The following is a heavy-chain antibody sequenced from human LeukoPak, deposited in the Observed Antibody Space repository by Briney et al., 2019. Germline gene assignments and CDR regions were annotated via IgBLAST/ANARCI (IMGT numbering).Heavy chain of an antibody. Sequence: SGPTLVHPTQTLTLTCTFSGFSLTTSGVGVGWLRQPPGKALEWLALIYWDDDKRYSPFLKSRLIVAKDTSKNQVVLTLTNMDSVDAATYFCAHRRGGRDCNEGFYDYWGQGTPVTVSS. CDR1: GFSLTTSGVG. V-gene: IGHV2-5*02. CDR3: AHRRGGRDCNEGFYDY. CDR2: IYWDDDK. D-gene: IGHD1-1*01. J-gene: IGHJ4*02.